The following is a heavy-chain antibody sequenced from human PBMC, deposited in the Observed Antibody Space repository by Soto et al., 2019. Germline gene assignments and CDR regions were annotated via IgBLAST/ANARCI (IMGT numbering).Heavy chain of an antibody. CDR3: ARVRSGSYYYYYGLDV. CDR2: ISAYNGNT. CDR1: GYTFTSYG. D-gene: IGHD3-10*01. Sequence: ASVKVSCKASGYTFTSYGISWVRQAPGQGLEWMGWISAYNGNTNYAQKLQGRVTMTTDTSTSTAYMELRSLRSDDTAVYYCARVRSGSYYYYYGLDVWGQATTVTVSS. J-gene: IGHJ6*01. V-gene: IGHV1-18*01.